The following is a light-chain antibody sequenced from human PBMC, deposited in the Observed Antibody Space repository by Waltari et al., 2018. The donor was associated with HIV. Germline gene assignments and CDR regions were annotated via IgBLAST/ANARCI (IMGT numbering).Light chain of an antibody. J-gene: IGLJ1*01. V-gene: IGLV2-14*01. Sequence: QSALTQPASVSGSPGQSITISCTGTSSDVGGYNSVSWYQQHPGKAPKLKIYDVSNRLSGVSNRFSGSKSGNTASLTISGLQAEDEADYYCSSYTSSSTLVVFGTGTKVTVL. CDR1: SSDVGGYNS. CDR2: DVS. CDR3: SSYTSSSTLVV.